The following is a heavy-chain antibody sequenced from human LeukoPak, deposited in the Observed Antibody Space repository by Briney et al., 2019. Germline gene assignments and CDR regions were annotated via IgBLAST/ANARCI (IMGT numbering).Heavy chain of an antibody. J-gene: IGHJ6*03. Sequence: GGSLRLSCAASGFTFSSYWMSWVRQAPGKGLEWVANIKQDGSEKYYVDSVKGRFTISRDNAKNSLYLQMNSLRAEDTAVYYCARVVRPGYQLLVGHYYYYYYMDVWGKGTTVTVSS. D-gene: IGHD2-2*01. CDR2: IKQDGSEK. CDR1: GFTFSSYW. CDR3: ARVVRPGYQLLVGHYYYYYYMDV. V-gene: IGHV3-7*01.